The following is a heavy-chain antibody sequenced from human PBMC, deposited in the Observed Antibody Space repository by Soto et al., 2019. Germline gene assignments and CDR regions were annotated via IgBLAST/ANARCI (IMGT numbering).Heavy chain of an antibody. V-gene: IGHV1-46*01. CDR2: IDPGSETS. CDR3: ARLSPITFIVV. Sequence: VQLVQSGAEVKSPGASVKLSCQTSGYTFADSSIHWVRQAPGQGFEYMGEIDPGSETSGSAQNVQGRVSMTTDASTRTVYMELNSLRSEDTAIYYCARLSPITFIVVWGQGTLVTVSS. D-gene: IGHD3-16*02. CDR1: GYTFADSS. J-gene: IGHJ4*02.